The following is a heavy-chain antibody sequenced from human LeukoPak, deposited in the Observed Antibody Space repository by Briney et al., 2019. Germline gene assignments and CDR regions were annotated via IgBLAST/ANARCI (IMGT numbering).Heavy chain of an antibody. D-gene: IGHD4-17*01. J-gene: IGHJ4*02. Sequence: GRSLRLSCAASGFTFSSYAMSWVRQAPGKGLEWVSAISGSGGSTYYADSVKGRFTISRDNSKNTLYLQMNSLRAEDTAVYYCAKEHGDYLKTYYYDYWGQGTLVTVSS. CDR2: ISGSGGST. V-gene: IGHV3-23*01. CDR1: GFTFSSYA. CDR3: AKEHGDYLKTYYYDY.